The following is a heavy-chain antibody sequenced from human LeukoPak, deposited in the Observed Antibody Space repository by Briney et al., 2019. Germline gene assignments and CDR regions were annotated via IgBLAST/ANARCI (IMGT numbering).Heavy chain of an antibody. CDR3: ARGAAAGTRRTYYYYYYMDV. J-gene: IGHJ6*03. D-gene: IGHD6-13*01. Sequence: SETLSLTCAVYGGSFSGYYWSWIRQPPGKGLERIGEINHSGSTNYNPSLKSRVTISVDTSKNQFSLKLSSVTAADTAVYYCARGAAAGTRRTYYYYYYMDVWGKGTTVTVSS. V-gene: IGHV4-34*01. CDR1: GGSFSGYY. CDR2: INHSGST.